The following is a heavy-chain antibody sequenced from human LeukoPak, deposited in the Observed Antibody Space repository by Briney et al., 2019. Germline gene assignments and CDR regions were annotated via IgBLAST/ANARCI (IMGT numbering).Heavy chain of an antibody. CDR1: GFTVSSNY. D-gene: IGHD3-10*01. CDR3: ANTYALGNYYKGGFDP. J-gene: IGHJ5*02. CDR2: IYSGGST. Sequence: PGGSLRLSCAASGFTVSSNYMSWVRQAPGKGLEWVSVIYSGGSTYYADSVKGRFTISRDNSKNTLYLQMNSLRAEDTAVYYCANTYALGNYYKGGFDPWGQGTLVTVSS. V-gene: IGHV3-53*01.